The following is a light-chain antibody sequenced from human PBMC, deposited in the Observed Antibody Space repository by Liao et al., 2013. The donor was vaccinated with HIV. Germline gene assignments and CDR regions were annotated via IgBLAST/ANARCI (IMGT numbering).Light chain of an antibody. J-gene: IGLJ3*02. Sequence: SYELTQPPSVSVAPGQTARITCEGSDIRSKSVHWYQHRPGQAPVLVIYYDDDRPSGIPDRFFGSNSGDAATLTIGRVEAGDEADYFCQVCDSSRNHVVFGGGTQLTVL. V-gene: IGLV3-21*04. CDR3: QVCDSSRNHVV. CDR2: YDD. CDR1: DIRSKS.